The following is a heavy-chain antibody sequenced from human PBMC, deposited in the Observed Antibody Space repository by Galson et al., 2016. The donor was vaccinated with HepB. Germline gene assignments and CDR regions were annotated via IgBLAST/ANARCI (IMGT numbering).Heavy chain of an antibody. CDR2: IHYSGST. V-gene: IGHV4-31*03. Sequence: TLSLTCTVSGGSISSGGYYWSWIRQHPGKGLEWIGYIHYSGSTYYNPSLESRVSISVDTSKNQFSLKLSSVTAADTAVYYCARGQNERGYSYGHFDYWGHGALVTVSS. CDR1: GGSISSGGYY. D-gene: IGHD5-18*01. J-gene: IGHJ4*01. CDR3: ARGQNERGYSYGHFDY.